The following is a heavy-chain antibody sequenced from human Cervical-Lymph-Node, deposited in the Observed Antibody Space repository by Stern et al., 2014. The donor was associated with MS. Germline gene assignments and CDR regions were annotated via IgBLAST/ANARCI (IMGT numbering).Heavy chain of an antibody. V-gene: IGHV4-39*01. Sequence: QVQLVESGPGLVKPSETLSLTCTVSGGSINTNNYYWGWIRQPPGKGLEWIGNIYSSGSTFYSPSLKSRVTMSVDTSQNQFSLKLSSVTAADTAVYYCARTGDDFGDYSLSYWGQGTLVTVSS. J-gene: IGHJ4*02. CDR2: IYSSGST. CDR3: ARTGDDFGDYSLSY. D-gene: IGHD4-17*01. CDR1: GGSINTNNYY.